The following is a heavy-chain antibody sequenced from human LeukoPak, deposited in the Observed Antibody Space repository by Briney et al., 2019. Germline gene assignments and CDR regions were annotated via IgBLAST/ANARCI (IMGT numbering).Heavy chain of an antibody. CDR2: ISAYNGNT. V-gene: IGHV1-18*01. Sequence: ASVKVSCKASGYTFTSYGISWVRQAPGQGLEWMGWISAYNGNTNYAQKLQGRVTMTTDTSTSTAYMELRSLRSDDTAVYYCARDSKDIVVVPALKIGVFDYWGQGTLVTVSS. CDR1: GYTFTSYG. J-gene: IGHJ4*02. D-gene: IGHD2-2*01. CDR3: ARDSKDIVVVPALKIGVFDY.